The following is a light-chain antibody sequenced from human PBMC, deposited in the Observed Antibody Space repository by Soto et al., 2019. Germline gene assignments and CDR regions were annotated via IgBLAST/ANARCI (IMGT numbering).Light chain of an antibody. CDR2: EGS. CDR1: YSDIGSYND. Sequence: QSALTQPRSVSGSPGQSVTISCTGTYSDIGSYNDVSWYQHHPAKAPRLMIYEGSKRPSGVSNRFSGSKSGNTASLTISGLQAEDEADYYCCSYAGSSTFVVFGGGTKLTVL. CDR3: CSYAGSSTFVV. V-gene: IGLV2-23*03. J-gene: IGLJ2*01.